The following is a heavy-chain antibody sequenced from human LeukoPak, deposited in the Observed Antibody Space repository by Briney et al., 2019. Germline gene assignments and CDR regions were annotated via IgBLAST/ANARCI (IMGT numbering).Heavy chain of an antibody. CDR2: IKQDGSEK. CDR3: ARDMIILQS. V-gene: IGHV3-7*04. CDR1: GFTFSSYF. J-gene: IGHJ5*02. D-gene: IGHD3-16*01. Sequence: PGGSLRLSCAAFGFTFSSYFMSWVRQAPGKGLEWVAIIKQDGSEKYYVDSVKGRFTISRDNAKKSLYLQMNSPRAEDTAVYFCARDMIILQSWGQGTLVTVSS.